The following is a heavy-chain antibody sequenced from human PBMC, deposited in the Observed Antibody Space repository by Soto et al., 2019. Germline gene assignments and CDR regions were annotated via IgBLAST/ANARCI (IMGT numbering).Heavy chain of an antibody. D-gene: IGHD2-2*01. J-gene: IGHJ6*02. CDR1: GYTLTSYA. CDR2: INPGYGNT. V-gene: IGHV1-3*01. CDR3: ARDRPRRFSSPHYYPMDV. Sequence: ASVKVSCKASGYTLTSYAMHWVRQAPGQRFEWMGCINPGYGNTNYSQHFQGRVTMTRDTSASTAYMELCSLTSEDTAMYYCARDRPRRFSSPHYYPMDVWGQGTTVTVSS.